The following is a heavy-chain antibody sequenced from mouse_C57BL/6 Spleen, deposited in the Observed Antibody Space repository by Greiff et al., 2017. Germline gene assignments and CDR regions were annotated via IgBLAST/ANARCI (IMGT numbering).Heavy chain of an antibody. V-gene: IGHV1-4*01. CDR3: ARSELPLFDY. CDR1: GYTFTSYT. Sequence: VQLQESGAELARPGASVKMSCKASGYTFTSYTMHWVKQRPGQGLEWIGYINPSSGYTKYNQKFKDKATLTADKSSSTAYMQLSSLTSEDSAVYYCARSELPLFDYWGQGTTLTVSS. J-gene: IGHJ2*01. CDR2: INPSSGYT.